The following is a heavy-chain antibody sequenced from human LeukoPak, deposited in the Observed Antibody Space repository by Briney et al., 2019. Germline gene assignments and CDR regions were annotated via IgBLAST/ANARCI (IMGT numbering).Heavy chain of an antibody. J-gene: IGHJ4*02. D-gene: IGHD4-17*01. CDR2: ISASGVST. Sequence: PGGSLRLSCAASGFTFSSYAMSWVRQAPGKGLEWVSTISASGVSTYYADSVKGRFTISRDNSKNTVYLQMNSLRAEDTAVYYCAKDREMRYGEFDCWGQGTLVTVSS. CDR1: GFTFSSYA. CDR3: AKDREMRYGEFDC. V-gene: IGHV3-23*01.